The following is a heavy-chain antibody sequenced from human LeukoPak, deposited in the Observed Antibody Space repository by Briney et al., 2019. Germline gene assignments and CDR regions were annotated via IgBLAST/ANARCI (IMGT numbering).Heavy chain of an antibody. J-gene: IGHJ4*02. D-gene: IGHD2-15*01. CDR3: ARTDIVVVVASTPGIFHY. CDR2: ISAYNGNT. Sequence: GASVTVSCTPSRYSFTSYGISWVRQAPGQGREWMGWISAYNGNTNYTQKLQGRVTMTTDTSTSTAYMELRSLISDDTAVYYCARTDIVVVVASTPGIFHYWGQGTLVTVSS. V-gene: IGHV1-18*01. CDR1: RYSFTSYG.